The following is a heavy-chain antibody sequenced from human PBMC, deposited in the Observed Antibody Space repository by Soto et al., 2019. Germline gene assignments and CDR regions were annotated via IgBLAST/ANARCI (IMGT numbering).Heavy chain of an antibody. CDR1: GYTFSGYY. J-gene: IGHJ4*02. CDR2: INTLSGDT. CDR3: ARSLLNVILPLGY. V-gene: IGHV1-2*02. D-gene: IGHD3-3*02. Sequence: QVQLVQSGAEVKKPGASVKVSCKASGYTFSGYYMHWVRQAPGQGLEWMGWINTLSGDTSFPQKFQGRLAMTRDTAIDTAFMEVSRLTSDDTAIYYCARSLLNVILPLGYWGQGILVSVSS.